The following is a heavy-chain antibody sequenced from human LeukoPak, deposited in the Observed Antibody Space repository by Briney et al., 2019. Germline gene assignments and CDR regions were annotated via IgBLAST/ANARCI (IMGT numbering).Heavy chain of an antibody. V-gene: IGHV3-11*01. Sequence: TFXXYYMSWIRQAPGKGLEWPSYINIGGTNTHYADSVKGRFTISRDNAKKSLYLEMNNLRAEDTAVYYCATDGAGFDTWGQGVLVTVSS. CDR2: INIGGTNT. CDR3: ATDGAGFDT. J-gene: IGHJ5*02. CDR1: TFXXYY.